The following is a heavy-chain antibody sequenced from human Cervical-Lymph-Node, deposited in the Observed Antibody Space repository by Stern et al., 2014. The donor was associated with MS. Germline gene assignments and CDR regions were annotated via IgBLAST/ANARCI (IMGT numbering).Heavy chain of an antibody. V-gene: IGHV1-3*01. CDR2: INAGNGNT. Sequence: QLVQSGAEVKKPGASVKVSCKASGYTFTSYAMHWVRQAPGQRLEWMGWINAGNGNTKYSQKFQGRVTITRDTSASTAYMELSSLRSEDTAVYYCASLVVGADHEGDLFDYWGQGTLVTVSS. CDR3: ASLVVGADHEGDLFDY. D-gene: IGHD1-26*01. CDR1: GYTFTSYA. J-gene: IGHJ4*02.